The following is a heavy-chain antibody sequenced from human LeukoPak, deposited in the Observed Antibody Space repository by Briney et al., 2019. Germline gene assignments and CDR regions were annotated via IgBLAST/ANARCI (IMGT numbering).Heavy chain of an antibody. CDR1: GGSINNYY. CDR2: LYYSGNT. Sequence: PSETLSLTCTVSGGSINNYYWSWIRQPPGKGLEWIGYLYYSGNTNYNPSLKSRVIISVDTSKSQFSLKLGSVTAADTAVYYCARRGGGYCSGGLCYYDYGMDVWGQGTTVTVSS. D-gene: IGHD2-15*01. V-gene: IGHV4-59*08. J-gene: IGHJ6*02. CDR3: ARRGGGYCSGGLCYYDYGMDV.